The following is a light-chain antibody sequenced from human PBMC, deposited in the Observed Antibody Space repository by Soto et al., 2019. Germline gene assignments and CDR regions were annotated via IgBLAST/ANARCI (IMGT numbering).Light chain of an antibody. CDR1: GSVNNNY. V-gene: IGKV3-20*01. CDR3: HQHGGSPET. Sequence: EIVSTQSPGTLSFSPEERSTLSCCASGSVNNNYLAWYQQKPGQAPRLLIFGASSRATGIPDRFIGSGSGTEFILTISRLEPDDFAIYHCHQHGGSPETFGQGTKVDI. CDR2: GAS. J-gene: IGKJ1*01.